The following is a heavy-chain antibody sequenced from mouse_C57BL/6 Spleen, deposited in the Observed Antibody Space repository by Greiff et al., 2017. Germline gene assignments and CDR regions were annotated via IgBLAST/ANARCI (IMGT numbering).Heavy chain of an antibody. CDR3: ARENYGNYVDYAMDY. D-gene: IGHD2-1*01. CDR1: GYTFTSYW. Sequence: QVQLQQPGAELVKPGASVKMSCKASGYTFTSYWITWVKQRPGQGLEWIGDIYPGSGSTNYNEKFKSKATLTVDTSSSTAYMQLSSLTSEDSAVYYWARENYGNYVDYAMDYWGQGTSVTVSS. V-gene: IGHV1-55*01. CDR2: IYPGSGST. J-gene: IGHJ4*01.